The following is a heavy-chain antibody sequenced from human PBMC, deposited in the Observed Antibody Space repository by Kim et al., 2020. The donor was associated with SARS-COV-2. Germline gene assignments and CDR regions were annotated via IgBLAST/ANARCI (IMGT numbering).Heavy chain of an antibody. D-gene: IGHD3-3*01. CDR2: T. CDR3: ARNPDFDWFDP. V-gene: IGHV4-34*01. Sequence: TNYNPSLKSRVTIAVDTSKNQFSLKLSSVTAADTAVYYCARNPDFDWFDPWGQGTLVTVSS. J-gene: IGHJ5*02.